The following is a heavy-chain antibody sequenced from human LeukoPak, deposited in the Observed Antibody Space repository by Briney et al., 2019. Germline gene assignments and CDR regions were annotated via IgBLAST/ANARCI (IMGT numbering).Heavy chain of an antibody. V-gene: IGHV1-18*01. CDR2: ISAYNGNT. CDR3: ARPNYDSSGPFDY. Sequence: ASVKVSCKASGYTFTSYGISWVRQAPGQGLEWMGWISAYNGNTNYAQKLQGRVTMTTDESTSTAYMELSSLRSEDTAVYYCARPNYDSSGPFDYWGQGTLVTVSS. CDR1: GYTFTSYG. J-gene: IGHJ4*02. D-gene: IGHD3-22*01.